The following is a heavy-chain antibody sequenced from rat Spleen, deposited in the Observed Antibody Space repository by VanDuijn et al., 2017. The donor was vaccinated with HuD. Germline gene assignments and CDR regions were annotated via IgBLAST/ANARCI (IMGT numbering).Heavy chain of an antibody. CDR3: TTASYYYSGDWFAY. D-gene: IGHD1-1*01. J-gene: IGHJ3*01. CDR2: ISYDGGST. Sequence: EVQLVESGGGLVQPGRSMKLSCAASGFTFSNYGMAWVRQAPKKGLEWVAYISYDGGSTYYLDSVKGRFTISRDNAKSTLYLQMDSLRSEDTATYYCTTASYYYSGDWFAYWGQGTLVTVSS. V-gene: IGHV5-20*01. CDR1: GFTFSNYG.